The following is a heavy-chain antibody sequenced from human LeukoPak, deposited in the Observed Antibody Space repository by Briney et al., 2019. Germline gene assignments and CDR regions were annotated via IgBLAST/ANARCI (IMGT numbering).Heavy chain of an antibody. V-gene: IGHV3-74*01. Sequence: PGGSLRLSCAASGLTFSSYWMHWVRQAPGKGLVWVSRINSDGSSTSYADSVKGRFTISRDNAKNTLYLQMNSLRAEDTAVYYCARDTPKSGWFDPWGQGTLVTVSS. CDR2: INSDGSST. D-gene: IGHD3-3*01. CDR3: ARDTPKSGWFDP. CDR1: GLTFSSYW. J-gene: IGHJ5*02.